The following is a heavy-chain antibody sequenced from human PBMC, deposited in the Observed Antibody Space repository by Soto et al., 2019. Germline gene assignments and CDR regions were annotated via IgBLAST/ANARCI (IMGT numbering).Heavy chain of an antibody. CDR1: GGSLSTNP. CDR2: TGSGTGPG. Sequence: QVQLVQSGTEVKKPGSSVKVSCKTSGGSLSTNPISWVRQAPGQGLEWMGGTGSGTGPGNHAQKFQGRLTVTADKSTGTVYMELTTLSSADTAVYYCARRDSGGFFRFVDSWGQGTLVTVSS. D-gene: IGHD2-15*01. CDR3: ARRDSGGFFRFVDS. V-gene: IGHV1-69*06. J-gene: IGHJ4*02.